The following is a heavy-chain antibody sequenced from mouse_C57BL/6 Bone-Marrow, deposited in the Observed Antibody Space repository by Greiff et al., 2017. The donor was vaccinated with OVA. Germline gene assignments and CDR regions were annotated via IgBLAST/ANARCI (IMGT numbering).Heavy chain of an antibody. CDR3: VRHYFYAMDY. V-gene: IGHV10-1*01. J-gene: IGHJ4*01. CDR1: GFSFNTYA. CDR2: IRSKSNNYAT. Sequence: EVKVEESGGGLVQPKGSLKLSCAASGFSFNTYAMNWVRQAPGKGLEWVARIRSKSNNYATYYADSVKDRFTISRDDSESMLYLQMNNLKTEDTAMYYCVRHYFYAMDYWGQGTSVTVSS.